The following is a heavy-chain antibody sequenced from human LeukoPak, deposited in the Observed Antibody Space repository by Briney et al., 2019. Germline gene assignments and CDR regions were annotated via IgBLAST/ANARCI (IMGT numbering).Heavy chain of an antibody. CDR1: GYTFTSYG. Sequence: GASVKVSCKASGYTFTSYGISWVRQAPGQGLEWMGWISAYNGSTNYAQKLQGRVTMTTDTSTSTAYMELRSLRSDDTAVYYCARDGSPYYYDSSGNAFDIWGQGTMVTVSS. V-gene: IGHV1-18*01. J-gene: IGHJ3*02. CDR2: ISAYNGST. D-gene: IGHD3-22*01. CDR3: ARDGSPYYYDSSGNAFDI.